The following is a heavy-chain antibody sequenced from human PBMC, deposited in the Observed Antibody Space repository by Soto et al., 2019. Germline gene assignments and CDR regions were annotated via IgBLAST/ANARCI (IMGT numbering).Heavy chain of an antibody. J-gene: IGHJ4*02. CDR1: GGSFSGYF. CDR3: ARLSRGYSSGWYDY. D-gene: IGHD6-19*01. V-gene: IGHV4-34*01. CDR2: IHHSGST. Sequence: QVQLQQWGAGLLKPSETLSLTCAVYGGSFSGYFWSWIRQPPGKGLEWIGEIHHSGSTSFHPSLKSRVTMSVDTSKIQFPLRLSSVTAADTAVYYCARLSRGYSSGWYDYWGQGTLVTVSS.